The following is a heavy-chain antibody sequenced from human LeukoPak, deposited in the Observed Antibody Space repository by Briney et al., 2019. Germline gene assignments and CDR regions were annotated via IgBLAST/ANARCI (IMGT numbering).Heavy chain of an antibody. J-gene: IGHJ4*02. CDR2: IWYDGSSK. CDR1: GFSYSAYG. Sequence: PGGSLRLSCAASGFSYSAYGVHLVRQAAGKGLEWVAVIWYDGSSKDYADSVKGRFTLSRDNSKNTLYLQMNSLTVEDTAVYYCARELVRAFDHWGQGTLVTVSS. CDR3: ARELVRAFDH. V-gene: IGHV3-33*01.